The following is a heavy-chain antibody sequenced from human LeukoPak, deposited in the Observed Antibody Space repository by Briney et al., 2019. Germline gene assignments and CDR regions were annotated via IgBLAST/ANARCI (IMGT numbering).Heavy chain of an antibody. Sequence: SVKVSCKASGYTFTGYYMHWVRQAPGQGLEWMGWINPNSGGTNYAQKFQGRVTMTRDTSISTAYMELSRLRSDDTAVYYCARGGMVSGWYWGDNWFDPWGQGTLVTVSS. J-gene: IGHJ5*02. V-gene: IGHV1-2*02. CDR1: GYTFTGYY. D-gene: IGHD6-19*01. CDR2: INPNSGGT. CDR3: ARGGMVSGWYWGDNWFDP.